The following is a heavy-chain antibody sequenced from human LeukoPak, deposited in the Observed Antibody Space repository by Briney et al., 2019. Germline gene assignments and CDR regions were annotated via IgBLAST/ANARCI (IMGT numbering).Heavy chain of an antibody. CDR2: IYYSGST. J-gene: IGHJ4*02. V-gene: IGHV4-59*12. CDR3: ARDPIGYDSSDV. Sequence: PSETLSLTCTVSGGSISSYYWSWIRQPPGKGLEWIGSIYYSGSTYYNPSLKSRVTISVDTSKNQFSLKLSSVTAADTAVYYCARDPIGYDSSDVWGQGTLVTVSS. CDR1: GGSISSYY. D-gene: IGHD5-12*01.